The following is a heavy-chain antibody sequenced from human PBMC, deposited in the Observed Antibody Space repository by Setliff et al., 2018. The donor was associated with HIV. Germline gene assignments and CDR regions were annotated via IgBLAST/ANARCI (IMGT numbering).Heavy chain of an antibody. V-gene: IGHV1-18*01. D-gene: IGHD2-15*01. CDR1: GYTFTSFG. CDR2: ISPYSGNT. CDR3: ARDPPVVVRHLFDL. J-gene: IGHJ4*02. Sequence: ASVKVSCKASGYTFTSFGITWVRQAPGQGLEWMGWISPYSGNTNYAQKFQGRVTMTTDTSTSTASMELRSLTSDDTAVYYCARDPPVVVRHLFDLWGQGTLVTVSS.